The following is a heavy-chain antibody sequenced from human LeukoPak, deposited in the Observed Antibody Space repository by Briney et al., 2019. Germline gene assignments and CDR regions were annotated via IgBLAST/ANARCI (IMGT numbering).Heavy chain of an antibody. V-gene: IGHV4-34*09. CDR2: IYYSGST. D-gene: IGHD2-2*01. J-gene: IGHJ5*02. Sequence: PSETLSLTCAVYGGSFSGYYWSWIRQPPGKGLEWIGYIYYSGSTYYNPSLKSRVTISVDTSKNQFSLKLSSVTAADTAVYYCARGVPAAMISWFDPWGQGTLVTVSS. CDR1: GGSFSGYY. CDR3: ARGVPAAMISWFDP.